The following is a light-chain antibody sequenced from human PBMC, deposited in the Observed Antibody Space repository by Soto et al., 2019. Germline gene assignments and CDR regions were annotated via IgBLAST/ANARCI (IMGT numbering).Light chain of an antibody. CDR3: QHFGGSSLT. J-gene: IGKJ4*01. CDR2: GAS. CDR1: QSVDINF. V-gene: IGKV3-20*01. Sequence: EIVLTQSPGTLSLSPGERATLSCKSSQSVDINFLAWYQQKRGQPPRLLIYGASSRATGIPDRFSGSGSGTDCTLTITRLEPEDCAVYYCQHFGGSSLTFGGGPNIEIK.